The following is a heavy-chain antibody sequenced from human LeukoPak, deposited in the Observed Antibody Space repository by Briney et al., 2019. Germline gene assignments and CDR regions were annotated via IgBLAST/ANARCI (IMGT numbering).Heavy chain of an antibody. CDR2: IDVSGRT. CDR3: ARESRSPRLKYFEY. V-gene: IGHV4-61*02. D-gene: IGHD2/OR15-2a*01. CDR1: GSSISSGSYY. J-gene: IGHJ4*02. Sequence: PSQTLPLICTVSGSSISSGSYYWSWIRQSAGKGLEWIGRIDVSGRTNYNPTLKSRVTISVDTSKNQVSLRLTSLTAADTAVYYCARESRSPRLKYFEYCGQGILATVSS.